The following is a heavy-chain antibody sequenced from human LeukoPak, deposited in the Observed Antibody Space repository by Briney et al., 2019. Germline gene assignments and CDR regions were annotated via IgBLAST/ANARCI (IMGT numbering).Heavy chain of an antibody. D-gene: IGHD5-12*01. V-gene: IGHV1-2*02. CDR3: GRGGSTYSGYDWWYYFDY. Sequence: ASVKVSCKASGYTFTGYYMHWVRQAPGQGLEWMGWINPNSGGTNYAQKFQGRVTMTRDTSISTAYMELSRLRSDDTAVYYCGRGGSTYSGYDWWYYFDYWGQGTLVTVSS. CDR1: GYTFTGYY. J-gene: IGHJ4*02. CDR2: INPNSGGT.